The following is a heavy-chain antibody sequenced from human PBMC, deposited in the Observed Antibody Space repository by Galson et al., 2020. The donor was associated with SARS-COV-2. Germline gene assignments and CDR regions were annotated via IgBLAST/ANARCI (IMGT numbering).Heavy chain of an antibody. D-gene: IGHD1-1*01. Sequence: TGGSLRLSCAASGFNFVIYGMHWVRQAPGKGLECVAVISHDGNYKFYADSVRGRFTISRDNSKNTLFLHMNSLSSEDTAVYYCARSLEFRNTYYYAVDVWGQGTTVTVSS. CDR1: GFNFVIYG. J-gene: IGHJ6*02. CDR3: ARSLEFRNTYYYAVDV. CDR2: ISHDGNYK. V-gene: IGHV3-30*03.